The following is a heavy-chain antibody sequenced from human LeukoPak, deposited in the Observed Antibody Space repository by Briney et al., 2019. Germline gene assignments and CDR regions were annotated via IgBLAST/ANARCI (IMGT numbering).Heavy chain of an antibody. CDR3: ASGPAYYDILTGYYNP. Sequence: GGSLRLSCAASGFTFSSYAMHWVRQAPGKGLEWVAVISYDGSNKYYADSVKGRFTISRDNSKNTLYLQMNSLRAEDTAVYYCASGPAYYDILTGYYNPWGQGTLVTVSS. D-gene: IGHD3-9*01. V-gene: IGHV3-30*04. CDR2: ISYDGSNK. CDR1: GFTFSSYA. J-gene: IGHJ5*02.